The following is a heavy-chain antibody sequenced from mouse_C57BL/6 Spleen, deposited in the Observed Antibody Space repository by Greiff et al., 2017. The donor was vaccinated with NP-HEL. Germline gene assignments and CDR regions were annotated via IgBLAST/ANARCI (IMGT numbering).Heavy chain of an antibody. CDR3: ARSDYSNYGAY. CDR2: IDPSDSYT. Sequence: QVQLQQPGAELVKPGASVKLSCKASGYTFTSYWMQWVKQRPGQGLEWIGEIDPSDSYTNYNQKFKGKATLTVDTSSSTAYMQLSSLTSEDSAVYYCARSDYSNYGAYWGQGTLVTVSA. J-gene: IGHJ3*01. CDR1: GYTFTSYW. V-gene: IGHV1-50*01. D-gene: IGHD2-5*01.